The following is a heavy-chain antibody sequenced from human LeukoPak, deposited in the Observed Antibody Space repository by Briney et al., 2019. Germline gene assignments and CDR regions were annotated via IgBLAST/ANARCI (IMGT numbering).Heavy chain of an antibody. D-gene: IGHD2-21*02. CDR1: GFTVSSNY. J-gene: IGHJ3*02. CDR2: IYSGGST. Sequence: PGVSLRLSCAASGFTVSSNYMSWVRQAPGKGLEWVSVIYSGGSTYYADSVKGRFTISRDNSSNTLFLQMNSLRAEDTAVYYCAVKLISCSADCSWVGGAFDMWGQGTMVTVSS. CDR3: AVKLISCSADCSWVGGAFDM. V-gene: IGHV3-53*01.